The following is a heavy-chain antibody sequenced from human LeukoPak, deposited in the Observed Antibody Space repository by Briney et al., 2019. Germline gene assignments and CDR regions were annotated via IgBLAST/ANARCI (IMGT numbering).Heavy chain of an antibody. Sequence: GGSLRLSCAASGFFFSDYYMSWIRQAPGKGLEWVSYISSSGSIIYYADSVKGRFTVSRDNAKKSLYLQMNSLRDEDTAVYYCAKLLLWFGIGAFDIWGQGTMVTVSS. V-gene: IGHV3-11*04. CDR2: ISSSGSII. CDR1: GFFFSDYY. J-gene: IGHJ3*02. CDR3: AKLLLWFGIGAFDI. D-gene: IGHD3-10*01.